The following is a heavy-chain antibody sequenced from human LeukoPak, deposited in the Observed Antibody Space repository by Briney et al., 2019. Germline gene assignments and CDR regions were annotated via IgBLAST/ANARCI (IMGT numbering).Heavy chain of an antibody. J-gene: IGHJ4*02. Sequence: PGGSLRLSCAASGFTFSDYTMHWVRQAPGKGLEWVAAISYDGSQKYYADSVTGRFTISRDNSKNTVYLHMNSLRAEDTAVFYCARANSSSWHYFDDWGQGTLVTVSS. CDR3: ARANSSSWHYFDD. CDR2: ISYDGSQK. CDR1: GFTFSDYT. D-gene: IGHD6-13*01. V-gene: IGHV3-30*04.